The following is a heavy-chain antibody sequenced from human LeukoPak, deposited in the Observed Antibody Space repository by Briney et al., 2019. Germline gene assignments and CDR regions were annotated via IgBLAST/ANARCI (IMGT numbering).Heavy chain of an antibody. CDR3: ARDPQLGPFDY. V-gene: IGHV4-4*02. CDR1: GGSVTSTNW. CDR2: VHLDGRT. J-gene: IGHJ4*02. D-gene: IGHD6-6*01. Sequence: SETLSLTCAVSGGSVTSTNWWAWVRQPPGKGLEWIGEVHLDGRTNYNPSLTGRLTLSVDLYENHISLKLTSVTAADTAVYYCARDPQLGPFDYWGQGTLVTVSS.